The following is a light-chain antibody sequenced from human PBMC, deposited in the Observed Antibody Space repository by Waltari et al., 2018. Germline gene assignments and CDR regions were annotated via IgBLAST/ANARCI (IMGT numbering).Light chain of an antibody. Sequence: QSALTQPPSASGSPGQSVTISFTGTSSDVGGYNDVSWYQQHPGKAPKLMIYEVSKRPSGVPDRFSGYKSGNTASLTVSGLQAEDEADYYCSSYAGSNNFRVFGGGTKLTVL. CDR3: SSYAGSNNFRV. J-gene: IGLJ3*02. CDR2: EVS. V-gene: IGLV2-8*01. CDR1: SSDVGGYND.